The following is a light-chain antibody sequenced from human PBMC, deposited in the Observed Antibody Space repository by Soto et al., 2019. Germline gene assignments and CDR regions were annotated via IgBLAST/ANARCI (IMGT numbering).Light chain of an antibody. Sequence: DIQMTQSPSTLSASVGDRVTITSRASQSINNWLAWYQQKPGKAPKLLIYEGFSFERGVPLRFSGCGFGTEFTLTISSPQPDDSATYYCQQYKRYSLTFGGGTKVEIK. J-gene: IGKJ4*01. CDR1: QSINNW. CDR2: EGF. CDR3: QQYKRYSLT. V-gene: IGKV1-5*01.